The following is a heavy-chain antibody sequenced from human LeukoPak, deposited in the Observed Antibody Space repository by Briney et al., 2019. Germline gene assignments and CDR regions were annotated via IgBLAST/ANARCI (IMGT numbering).Heavy chain of an antibody. D-gene: IGHD1-26*01. V-gene: IGHV4-31*03. CDR1: GGSISSGGYY. CDR2: MAYSRST. J-gene: IGHJ4*02. Sequence: SQTLSLTCTVSGGSISSGGYYWNWIRQHPEKGLEWIGYMAYSRSTYYNPSLKSRSSISLDTSKNQFSLKLNSVTAADTAVYYCARGEWDLLFDYWGQGTLVTVSS. CDR3: ARGEWDLLFDY.